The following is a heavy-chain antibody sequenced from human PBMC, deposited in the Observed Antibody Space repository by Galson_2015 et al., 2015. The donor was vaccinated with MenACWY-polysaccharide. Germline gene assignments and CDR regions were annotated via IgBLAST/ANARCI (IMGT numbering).Heavy chain of an antibody. CDR2: IDPRGTT. D-gene: IGHD2-8*01. CDR3: ARVRGGYCPKGVCYQHDF. CDR1: GSSMFNYH. J-gene: IGHJ4*02. Sequence: ETLSLTCSVSGSSMFNYHWSWIRRSPGKGLEWMAYIDPRGTTSYNPSLESRVTISIETSKSQFSLKVTSLTAADTAVYYCARVRGGYCPKGVCYQHDFWGQGSLVTVSS. V-gene: IGHV4-4*09.